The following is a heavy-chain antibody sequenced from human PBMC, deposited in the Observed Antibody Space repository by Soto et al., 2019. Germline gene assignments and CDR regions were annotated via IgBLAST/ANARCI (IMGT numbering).Heavy chain of an antibody. CDR2: IYYSGST. CDR1: GGSISSSSYY. CDR3: ARPGTWGGKARGVKVDY. D-gene: IGHD2-21*01. J-gene: IGHJ4*02. Sequence: SETLSLTCTVSGGSISSSSYYWGWIRQPPGKGLEWIGSIYYSGSTYYNPSLKSRVTISVDTSKNQFSLKLSSVTAADTAVYYCARPGTWGGKARGVKVDYWGQGTLVTVSS. V-gene: IGHV4-39*01.